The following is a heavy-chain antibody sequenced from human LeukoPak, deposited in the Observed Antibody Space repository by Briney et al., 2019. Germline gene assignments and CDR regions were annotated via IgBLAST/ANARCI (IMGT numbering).Heavy chain of an antibody. D-gene: IGHD2-8*01. Sequence: GGSLRLSCGASGFTFSSYSMNWVRQAPGKGLEWVSSISSSSSYIYYADSVKGRFTISRDNAKNSLYLQMNSLRAEDTAVYYCAREGPYCTDGICYRRYYFDYWGQGTLVTVSS. CDR1: GFTFSSYS. CDR2: ISSSSSYI. CDR3: AREGPYCTDGICYRRYYFDY. J-gene: IGHJ4*02. V-gene: IGHV3-21*01.